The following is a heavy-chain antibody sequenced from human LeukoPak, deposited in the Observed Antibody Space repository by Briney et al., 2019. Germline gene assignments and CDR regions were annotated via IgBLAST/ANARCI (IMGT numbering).Heavy chain of an antibody. CDR1: GGPISNYY. CDR2: IYDSGDT. Sequence: SETLSLTCTVSGGPISNYYWNWIRQPPGKGLEWIGYIYDSGDTKYNPSLKSRVTMSVDTSKNQLSLSLNSVTASDTAVYYCAREKYSYGFGYWGQGTLVAVSS. CDR3: AREKYSYGFGY. V-gene: IGHV4-59*01. J-gene: IGHJ4*02. D-gene: IGHD5-18*01.